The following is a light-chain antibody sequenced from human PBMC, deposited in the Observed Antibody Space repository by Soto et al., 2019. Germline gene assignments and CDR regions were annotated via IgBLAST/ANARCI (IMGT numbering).Light chain of an antibody. V-gene: IGKV1-39*01. CDR1: QNIDRY. CDR3: QQSHSYPQT. CDR2: AAS. Sequence: DIQMTQSPSSLSASVGDRVSISCRASQNIDRYLSWYQQKPGKAPKLLIFAASDLQRGVPSRFGGSGSGTDFTLTISSLQREDFATYYCQQSHSYPQTFGQGTKVEI. J-gene: IGKJ1*01.